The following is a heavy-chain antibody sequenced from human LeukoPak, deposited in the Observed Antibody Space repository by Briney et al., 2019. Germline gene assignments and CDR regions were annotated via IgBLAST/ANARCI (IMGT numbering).Heavy chain of an antibody. CDR1: GFSVLDHF. Sequence: GGSLRLSCVASGFSVLDHFMTWVRHTPGKGLVWVSVIYNDGRTNYAESVKGRFTMSRDSSKNMVSLQMNSLRAEDSAVYYCASPSYFGDYWGQGTLVTVSS. D-gene: IGHD3-10*01. V-gene: IGHV3-66*01. J-gene: IGHJ4*02. CDR3: ASPSYFGDY. CDR2: IYNDGRT.